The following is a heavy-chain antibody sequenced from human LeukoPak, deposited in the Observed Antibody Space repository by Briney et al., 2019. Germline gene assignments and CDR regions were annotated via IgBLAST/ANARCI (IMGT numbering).Heavy chain of an antibody. D-gene: IGHD1-26*01. CDR1: GGSFTTYY. V-gene: IGHV4-34*01. CDR3: VRGRGWEQS. Sequence: PSETLSLTCAVYGGSFTTYYSSWFRQPPGKGLEWIGEINQSGVTHYNPSLKSRLTISGDTSKNQFSLKLSSVTAADTAVYYCVRGRGWEQSWGQGTLVTVSS. J-gene: IGHJ4*02. CDR2: INQSGVT.